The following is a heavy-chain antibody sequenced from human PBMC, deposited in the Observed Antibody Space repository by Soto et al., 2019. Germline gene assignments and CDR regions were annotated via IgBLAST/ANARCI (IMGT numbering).Heavy chain of an antibody. V-gene: IGHV4-39*01. CDR3: ARLKEYCISTSCYAFDY. CDR1: GGSISSSSYY. D-gene: IGHD2-2*01. Sequence: QLQLQESGPGLVKPSETLSLTCTVSGGSISSSSYYWGWIRQPPGKGLEWIGSIYYSGSTYYNPSLKSRVTISVDTSKNQFSLKLSSVTAADTAVYYCARLKEYCISTSCYAFDYWGQGTLVTVSS. J-gene: IGHJ4*02. CDR2: IYYSGST.